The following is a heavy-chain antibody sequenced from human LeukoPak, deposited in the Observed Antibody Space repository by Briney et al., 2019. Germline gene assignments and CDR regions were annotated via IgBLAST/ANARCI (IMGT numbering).Heavy chain of an antibody. Sequence: GGSLRLSCAASGFTFSSYAMHWVCQAPGKGLEWVAVISYDGSNKYYPDSVKGRFTISRDNSKNTLYLQMNSLRAEDTAVYYCARFSGSYDYWGQGTLVTVSS. D-gene: IGHD1-26*01. J-gene: IGHJ4*02. V-gene: IGHV3-30-3*01. CDR3: ARFSGSYDY. CDR2: ISYDGSNK. CDR1: GFTFSSYA.